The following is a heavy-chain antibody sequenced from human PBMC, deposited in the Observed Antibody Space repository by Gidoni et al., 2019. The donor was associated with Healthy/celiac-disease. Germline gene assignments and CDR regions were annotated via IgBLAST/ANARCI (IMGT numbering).Heavy chain of an antibody. D-gene: IGHD3-9*01. J-gene: IGHJ6*02. CDR3: AQLRYFDPGNYGMDV. Sequence: QVQLVQSGAEVKKPGASVKVSCKASGYTFTSYDINWVRQATGQGLEWMGWMNPNSGNTGYAQKFQGRVTMTRNTSISTAYMELSSLRSEDTAVYYCAQLRYFDPGNYGMDVWGQGTTVTVSS. CDR2: MNPNSGNT. CDR1: GYTFTSYD. V-gene: IGHV1-8*01.